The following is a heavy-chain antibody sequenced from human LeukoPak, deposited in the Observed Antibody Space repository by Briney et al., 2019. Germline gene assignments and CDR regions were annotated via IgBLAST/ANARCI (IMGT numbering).Heavy chain of an antibody. D-gene: IGHD5-18*01. CDR2: IYYSGST. CDR1: GRSISSSSYY. Sequence: PSETLSLTCTVSGRSISSSSYYWVWIRQPPGKGLEWIGSIYYSGSTYYNPSLKSRVTISVDTSKDQFSLKLSSVTAADTAVYYCASSRGYNYGPPDYWGQGTLVTVSS. J-gene: IGHJ4*02. V-gene: IGHV4-39*01. CDR3: ASSRGYNYGPPDY.